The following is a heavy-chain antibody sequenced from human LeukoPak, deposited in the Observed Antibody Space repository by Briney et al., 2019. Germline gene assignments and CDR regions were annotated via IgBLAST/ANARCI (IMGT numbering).Heavy chain of an antibody. J-gene: IGHJ4*02. CDR1: GFTFSSYW. V-gene: IGHV3-7*01. CDR2: IRQDGSEK. CDR3: ARDRVSSGWDHDY. D-gene: IGHD6-19*01. Sequence: GGSLRLSCAASGFTFSSYWMSWVRQAPGKGLEWVANIRQDGSEKYYVDSVKGRFTISRDNAKNSLYLQMNSLRAEDTAVYYCARDRVSSGWDHDYWGQGTLATVSS.